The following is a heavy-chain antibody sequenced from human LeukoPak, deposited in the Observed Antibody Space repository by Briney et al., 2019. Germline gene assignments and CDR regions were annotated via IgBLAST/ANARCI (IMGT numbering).Heavy chain of an antibody. D-gene: IGHD3-9*01. CDR3: ARSPDILTGENFDY. CDR1: GYTFTGYY. Sequence: ASVKVSCKASGYTFTGYYMHWVRQAPGQGLEWMGWINPNSGGTNYAQKFQGRVTMTRDTSISTAYMELSRLRSDDTAVFYCARSPDILTGENFDYWGQGTLVTVSS. J-gene: IGHJ4*02. CDR2: INPNSGGT. V-gene: IGHV1-2*02.